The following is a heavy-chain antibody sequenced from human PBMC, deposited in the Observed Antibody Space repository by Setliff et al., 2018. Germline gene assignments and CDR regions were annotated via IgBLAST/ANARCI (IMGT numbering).Heavy chain of an antibody. J-gene: IGHJ4*02. Sequence: SETLSLTCAVSGYSISSGYYWGWIRQPPGKGLEWIGSIYYSGSTYYNPSLKSRVTISVDTSKNQFSLKLSSVTAADTAVYYCARSAEKYSSGWYQGFDYWGQGTLVTVSS. CDR1: GYSISSGYY. CDR2: IYYSGST. CDR3: ARSAEKYSSGWYQGFDY. V-gene: IGHV4-38-2*01. D-gene: IGHD6-19*01.